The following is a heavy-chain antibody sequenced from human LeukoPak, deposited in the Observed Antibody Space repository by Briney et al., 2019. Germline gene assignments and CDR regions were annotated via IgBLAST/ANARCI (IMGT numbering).Heavy chain of an antibody. CDR1: GGSISSGSYY. Sequence: PSETLSLTCTVSGGSISSGSYYWSWIRQPAGKGLEWIGRIYTSGGTNYNPSLKSRVTISVDTSKNQFSLKLSSVTAADTAVYYCARLVGIPYSSSSDYWGQGTLVTVSS. CDR3: ARLVGIPYSSSSDY. D-gene: IGHD6-13*01. J-gene: IGHJ4*02. V-gene: IGHV4-61*02. CDR2: IYTSGGT.